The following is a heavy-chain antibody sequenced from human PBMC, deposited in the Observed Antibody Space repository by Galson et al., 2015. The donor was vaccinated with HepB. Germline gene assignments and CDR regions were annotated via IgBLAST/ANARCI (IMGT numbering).Heavy chain of an antibody. J-gene: IGHJ4*02. V-gene: IGHV3-11*01. CDR3: ARDSTYYDFWSGYYTPLFDY. CDR1: GFTFSDYY. Sequence: SLRLSCAASGFTFSDYYMSWIRQAPGKGLEWVSYISSSGSTIYYADSVKGRFTISRDNAKNSLYLQMNSLRAEDTAVYYCARDSTYYDFWSGYYTPLFDYWGQGTLVTVSS. D-gene: IGHD3-3*01. CDR2: ISSSGSTI.